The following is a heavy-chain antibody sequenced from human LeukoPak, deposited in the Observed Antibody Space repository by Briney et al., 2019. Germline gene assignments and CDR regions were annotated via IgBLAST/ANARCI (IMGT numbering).Heavy chain of an antibody. CDR3: ARHRHTAMETFDH. J-gene: IGHJ4*02. D-gene: IGHD5-18*01. CDR2: IYYSGST. V-gene: IGHV4-39*01. Sequence: PSETLSLTCTVSGGSISSSSYYWGWIRQPPGKGLEWIGSIYYSGSTYYNPSLESPVTISVDTSKNQFSLKLRYVTASDTAVYYCARHRHTAMETFDHWGQGALVTVSS. CDR1: GGSISSSSYY.